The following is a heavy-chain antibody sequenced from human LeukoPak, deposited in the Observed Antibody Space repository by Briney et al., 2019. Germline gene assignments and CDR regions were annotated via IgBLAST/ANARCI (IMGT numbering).Heavy chain of an antibody. CDR2: IYYSGST. V-gene: IGHV4-59*08. CDR1: GGSISSYY. D-gene: IGHD5-24*01. Sequence: PSETLSLTCTVSGGSISSYYWSWVRQPPGKGLEWIGYIYYSGSTNYNPSLKSRVTISVDTSKNQFSLKLNSVTAADTAVYYCARLGGEMATIVSPIPDYWGQGTLVTVSS. J-gene: IGHJ4*02. CDR3: ARLGGEMATIVSPIPDY.